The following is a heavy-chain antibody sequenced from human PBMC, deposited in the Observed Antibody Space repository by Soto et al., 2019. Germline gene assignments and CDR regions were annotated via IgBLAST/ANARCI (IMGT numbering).Heavy chain of an antibody. CDR1: GYTFRNFG. Sequence: QIPLLQSGAEVKKPGASVKVTCKASGYTFRNFGISWVRQAPGQGLEWMGWISAYNANANYAQKFQGRLTMTADTSTSTADMELRSLRSDDTAVYYCSRENSSFDYWGQGTLVTVSS. D-gene: IGHD2-15*01. J-gene: IGHJ4*02. CDR2: ISAYNANA. V-gene: IGHV1-18*01. CDR3: SRENSSFDY.